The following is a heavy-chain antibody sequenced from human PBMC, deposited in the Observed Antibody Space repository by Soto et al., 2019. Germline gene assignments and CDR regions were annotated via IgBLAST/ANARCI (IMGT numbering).Heavy chain of an antibody. CDR3: TIFHSHGMDV. D-gene: IGHD3-3*01. CDR1: GYDFIAYA. CDR2: INAANGDT. Sequence: QVELAQSGAEVKKPGASVKISCKTSGYDFIAYALHWVRQAPAQRPEWMGWINAANGDTKYSQKFQGRVTMTAATSASTGYLEMRSLKSDDTAVYYCTIFHSHGMDVWGQGTNVTVSS. V-gene: IGHV1-3*01. J-gene: IGHJ6*02.